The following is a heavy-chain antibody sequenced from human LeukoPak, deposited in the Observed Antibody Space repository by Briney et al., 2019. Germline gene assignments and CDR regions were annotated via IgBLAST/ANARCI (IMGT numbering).Heavy chain of an antibody. J-gene: IGHJ4*02. Sequence: SETLSLTCAVYGESFSGYYWSWIRQPPGKGLEWIGEINHSGSTNYNPSLKSRVTISVDTSKNQFSLKLSSVTAADTAVYYCAKGGGRYCSSTSCYRKDYWGQGTLVTVSS. CDR1: GESFSGYY. V-gene: IGHV4-34*01. CDR2: INHSGST. CDR3: AKGGGRYCSSTSCYRKDY. D-gene: IGHD2-2*01.